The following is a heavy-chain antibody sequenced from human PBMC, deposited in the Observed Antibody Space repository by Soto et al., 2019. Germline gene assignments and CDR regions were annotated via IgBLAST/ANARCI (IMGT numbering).Heavy chain of an antibody. Sequence: QVQLVQSGAEVKKPGSSVKVSCKASGGTFSSYAISWVRQAPGQGLEWMGGIIPIFGTANYGQKFQGRVTITAGESTSTAYMELSSLRSEDTAVYYCAGVGEYSSSYGPRGNRRHRVLDYWGQGTLVTVSS. CDR1: GGTFSSYA. CDR3: AGVGEYSSSYGPRGNRRHRVLDY. CDR2: IIPIFGTA. J-gene: IGHJ4*02. V-gene: IGHV1-69*12. D-gene: IGHD6-6*01.